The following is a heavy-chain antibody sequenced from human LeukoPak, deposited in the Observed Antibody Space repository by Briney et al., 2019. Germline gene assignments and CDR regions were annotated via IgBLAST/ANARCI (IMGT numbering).Heavy chain of an antibody. Sequence: SQTLSLTCPVSGASISSESYYWTWIRQPAGKGLEWIGRIYNTGSSKYHPSLKSRVTISIDTSKNQFSLKLNSVTAVATAVYYCARVMAVNPDWFDPWGQGTLVTVSS. J-gene: IGHJ5*02. D-gene: IGHD5-24*01. CDR1: GASISSESYY. V-gene: IGHV4-61*02. CDR3: ARVMAVNPDWFDP. CDR2: IYNTGSS.